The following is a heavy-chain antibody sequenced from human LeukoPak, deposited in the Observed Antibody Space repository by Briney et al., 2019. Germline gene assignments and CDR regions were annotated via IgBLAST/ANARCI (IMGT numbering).Heavy chain of an antibody. CDR2: IKQDGSEK. D-gene: IGHD2-15*01. V-gene: IGHV3-7*01. CDR1: GFTFSSYW. Sequence: GGSLRLSCAASGFTFSSYWMSWVRQAPGKGLEWVANIKQDGSEKYYVDSVKGRFTISRDNAKNSLYLQMNSLRAEDTAVYYCARELVVVVAASLGYYYGMDVWGQGTTVTVSS. CDR3: ARELVVVVAASLGYYYGMDV. J-gene: IGHJ6*02.